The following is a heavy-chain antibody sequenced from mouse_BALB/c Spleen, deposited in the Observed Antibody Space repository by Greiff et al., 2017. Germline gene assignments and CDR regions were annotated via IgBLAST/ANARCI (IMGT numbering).Heavy chain of an antibody. Sequence: QVQLQQSGAELAKPGASVKMSCKASGYTFTSYWMHWVKQRPGQGLEWIGYINPSTGYTEYNQKFKDKATLTADKSSSTAYMQLSSLTSEDSAVYYCARGAYYRYDEYYAMDYWGQGTSVTVSS. V-gene: IGHV1-7*01. D-gene: IGHD2-14*01. CDR2: INPSTGYT. CDR1: GYTFTSYW. CDR3: ARGAYYRYDEYYAMDY. J-gene: IGHJ4*01.